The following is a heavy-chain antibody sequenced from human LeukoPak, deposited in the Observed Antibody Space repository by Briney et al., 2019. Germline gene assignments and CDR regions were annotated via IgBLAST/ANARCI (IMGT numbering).Heavy chain of an antibody. Sequence: GGSLRLSYAASGFTFSSYWMSWVRQAPGKGLEWVANIKQDGSEKYYVDSVKGRFTISRDNAKDSLYLQMNSLRAEDTAVYYCAREDCSSTSCYHDYWGQGTLVTVSS. D-gene: IGHD2-2*01. CDR3: AREDCSSTSCYHDY. V-gene: IGHV3-7*03. J-gene: IGHJ4*02. CDR2: IKQDGSEK. CDR1: GFTFSSYW.